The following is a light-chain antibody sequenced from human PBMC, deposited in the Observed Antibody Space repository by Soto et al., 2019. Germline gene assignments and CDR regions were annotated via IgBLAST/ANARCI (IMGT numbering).Light chain of an antibody. CDR1: SSDVGSYNL. CDR2: EGS. J-gene: IGLJ2*01. V-gene: IGLV2-23*03. CDR3: CSYAGSSTFT. Sequence: QSALTQPASVSGSPGQSITISCTGTSSDVGSYNLVSWYQQHPGKAPKLMIYEGSKRPSGVSNRFSGSKSGNTASLTISGLQAEDEADYYCCSYAGSSTFTLGGGTKLTVL.